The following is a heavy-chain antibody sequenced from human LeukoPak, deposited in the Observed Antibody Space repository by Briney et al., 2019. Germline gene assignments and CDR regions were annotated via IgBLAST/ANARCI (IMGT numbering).Heavy chain of an antibody. J-gene: IGHJ4*02. D-gene: IGHD6-13*01. CDR3: AKDQPYSSSWYSFDY. CDR2: IRYDGSNK. V-gene: IGHV3-30*02. Sequence: GGSLRLSCAASGFTFSTNGMHWVRQAPAKGLAWVAFIRYDGSNKYYADSVKGRFTISRDNPKYTLYLQMNSLRAEDTAVYYCAKDQPYSSSWYSFDYWGQGTLVTVSS. CDR1: GFTFSTNG.